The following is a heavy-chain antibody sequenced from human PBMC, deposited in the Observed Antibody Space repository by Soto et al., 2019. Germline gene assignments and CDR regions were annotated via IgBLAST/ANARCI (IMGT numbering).Heavy chain of an antibody. V-gene: IGHV1-18*01. J-gene: IGHJ4*02. Sequence: HVQLVQSGAEVKTPGASVKVSCRTSGYSFSNYGISWVRQAPGQGLEWMGWIGPYDRKTDYAQNFQGRVTMTAETPTSTAYMELRSLRPDDTAVYYCARDPSGEVVPAASDSWGQGTLVTVPS. D-gene: IGHD2-2*01. CDR3: ARDPSGEVVPAASDS. CDR2: IGPYDRKT. CDR1: GYSFSNYG.